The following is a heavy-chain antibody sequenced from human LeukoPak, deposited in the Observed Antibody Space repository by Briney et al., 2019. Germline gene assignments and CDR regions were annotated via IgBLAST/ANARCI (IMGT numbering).Heavy chain of an antibody. J-gene: IGHJ4*02. V-gene: IGHV1-2*02. D-gene: IGHD6-19*01. CDR1: GYTFTGYY. Sequence: GASVKVSCKASGYTFTGYYIHWVRQAPGQGLEWMGWINPNSGGTNYAQKFQGRVTMTRDTSISTAYMELSRLRSDDTAVYYCASAGYSSAFPFDYWGQGTLVTVSS. CDR3: ASAGYSSAFPFDY. CDR2: INPNSGGT.